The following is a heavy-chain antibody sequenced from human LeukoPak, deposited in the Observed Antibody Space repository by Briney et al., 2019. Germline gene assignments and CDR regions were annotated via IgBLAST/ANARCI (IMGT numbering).Heavy chain of an antibody. CDR1: GGSFSGYY. J-gene: IGHJ3*02. Sequence: RPSETLSLTCAVYGGSFSGYYWSWIRQPPGKGLEWIGEINHSGSTNYNPSLKSRVTISVDTSKNQFSLKLSSVTAADTAVYYCARGPEDCSGGSCYSGDAFDIWGQGTMVTVSS. CDR2: INHSGST. V-gene: IGHV4-34*01. CDR3: ARGPEDCSGGSCYSGDAFDI. D-gene: IGHD2-15*01.